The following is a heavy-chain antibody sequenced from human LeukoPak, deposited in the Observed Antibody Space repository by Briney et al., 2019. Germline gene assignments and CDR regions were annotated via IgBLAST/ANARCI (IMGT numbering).Heavy chain of an antibody. CDR3: AKDPYPKSFSYGMDV. CDR1: GFTFSHYG. D-gene: IGHD2-2*02. J-gene: IGHJ6*02. Sequence: GGSLRLSCVASGFTFSHYGMHWVRLAPGKGLEWVAVLSFDGNNEYSAESVKGRFTVSRDNSKNTLYLEMNSLRPEETAVYYCAKDPYPKSFSYGMDVWGQGTTVTVSS. V-gene: IGHV3-30*18. CDR2: LSFDGNNE.